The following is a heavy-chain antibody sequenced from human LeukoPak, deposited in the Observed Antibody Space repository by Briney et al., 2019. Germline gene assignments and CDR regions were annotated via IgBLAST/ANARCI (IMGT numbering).Heavy chain of an antibody. Sequence: SETLSLTCTVSGGSISSSNYYWGWIRQPPGKGLEWIGSIYYTGRTYYYPSLKSRVTISVDTSKNQFSLKLSSVTAADTAVYYRARIQYSSSIAYWGQGTLVTVSS. D-gene: IGHD6-6*01. CDR3: ARIQYSSSIAY. CDR2: IYYTGRT. J-gene: IGHJ4*02. V-gene: IGHV4-39*07. CDR1: GGSISSSNYY.